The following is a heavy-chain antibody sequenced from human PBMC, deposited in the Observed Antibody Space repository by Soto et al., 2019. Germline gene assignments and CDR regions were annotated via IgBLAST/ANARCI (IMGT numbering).Heavy chain of an antibody. V-gene: IGHV1-69*02. J-gene: IGHJ3*02. D-gene: IGHD3-22*01. CDR1: GGTFSSYT. CDR3: ARGPLPMIVVVSNRGNAFDI. Sequence: ASVKVSCKASGGTFSSYTISWVRQAPGQGLEWMGRIIPILGIANYAQKFQGRVTITADKSTSTAYMELSSLRSEDTAVYYCARGPLPMIVVVSNRGNAFDIWGQGTMVTVSS. CDR2: IIPILGIA.